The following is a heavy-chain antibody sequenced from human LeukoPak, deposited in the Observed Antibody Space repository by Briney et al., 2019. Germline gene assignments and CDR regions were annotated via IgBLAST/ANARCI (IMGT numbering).Heavy chain of an antibody. J-gene: IGHJ4*02. CDR3: ARGGWYPFDS. CDR1: GGSIRSNAYY. V-gene: IGHV4-39*07. CDR2: IYYSGST. D-gene: IGHD6-19*01. Sequence: SETLSLTCTVSGGSIRSNAYYWGWIRQPPGKGLEWIGSIYYSGSTYYNPSLKSRVTISVDTSKNQFSLKLSSVTAADTAVYYCARGGWYPFDSWGQGTLVTVSS.